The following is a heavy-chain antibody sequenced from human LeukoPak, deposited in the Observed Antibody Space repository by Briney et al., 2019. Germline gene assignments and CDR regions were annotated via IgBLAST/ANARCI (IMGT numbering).Heavy chain of an antibody. CDR1: GHSISSGYY. J-gene: IGHJ4*02. CDR3: ARERSGYSLFDY. V-gene: IGHV4-38-2*02. Sequence: SSETLSLTCTVSGHSISSGYYWGWIRQPPGKGLEWIGSIYHSGSTYYNPSLKSRVTISVDTSKNQFSLKLSSVTAADTAVYYCARERSGYSLFDYWGQGTLVTVSS. D-gene: IGHD3-22*01. CDR2: IYHSGST.